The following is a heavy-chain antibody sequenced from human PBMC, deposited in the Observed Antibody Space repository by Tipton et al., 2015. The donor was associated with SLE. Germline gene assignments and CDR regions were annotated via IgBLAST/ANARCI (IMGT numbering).Heavy chain of an antibody. CDR3: AKDMGCSGGSCYRFIHYYYYGMDV. D-gene: IGHD2-15*01. Sequence: SLRLSCAASGFTFDEYDMHWVRQAPGKGLEWVSGISWNSDSIGYADSVKGRFTISRDNAKNSLYMQMKSLRPEDTALYYCAKDMGCSGGSCYRFIHYYYYGMDVCGQGSTVTVSS. V-gene: IGHV3-9*01. J-gene: IGHJ6*02. CDR2: ISWNSDSI. CDR1: GFTFDEYD.